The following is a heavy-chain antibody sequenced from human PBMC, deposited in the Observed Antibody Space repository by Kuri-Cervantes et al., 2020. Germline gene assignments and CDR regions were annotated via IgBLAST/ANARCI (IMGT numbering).Heavy chain of an antibody. V-gene: IGHV1-18*01. CDR1: GYTFTSYG. J-gene: IGHJ4*02. CDR2: ISAYNGNT. D-gene: IGHD2-2*02. Sequence: ASVKVSCKASGYTFTSYGISWVRQAPGQGLEWMGWISAYNGNTNYAQKLQGRVTMTTDTSTSTAYMELSSLRSEDTAVYYCARGYCGSSSCYIDYWGQGTLVTVSS. CDR3: ARGYCGSSSCYIDY.